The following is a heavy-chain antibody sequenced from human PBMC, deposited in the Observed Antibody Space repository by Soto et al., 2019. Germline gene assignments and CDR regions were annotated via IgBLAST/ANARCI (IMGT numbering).Heavy chain of an antibody. CDR1: GVSISYYY. CDR3: ARHVSGYSYGSVWFDS. Sequence: SETLSLTCTVSGVSISYYYWSWIRQPPGKGLEWIGHIYYTGSTNYNPSLKSRVTISVDTSKNQFSLKLNSVTAAVTAVYYCARHVSGYSYGSVWFDSWGQGTLVTVSS. V-gene: IGHV4-59*08. CDR2: IYYTGST. J-gene: IGHJ5*01. D-gene: IGHD5-18*01.